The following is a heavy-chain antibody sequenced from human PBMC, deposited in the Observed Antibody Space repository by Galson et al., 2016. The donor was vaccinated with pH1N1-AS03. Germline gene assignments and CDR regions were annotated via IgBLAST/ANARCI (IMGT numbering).Heavy chain of an antibody. CDR2: ISGSGSYR. V-gene: IGHV3-21*06. CDR3: ARDGDVSATFGVNNWFDP. Sequence: SLRLSCAASGFTFSHYPITWVRQAPGKGLEWVSSISGSGSYRYYADSVKGRFTISRDNTKNSVFLQMSSLRPDDTAGYFCARDGDVSATFGVNNWFDPWGQGSLVTVSS. CDR1: GFTFSHYP. D-gene: IGHD3-3*01. J-gene: IGHJ5*02.